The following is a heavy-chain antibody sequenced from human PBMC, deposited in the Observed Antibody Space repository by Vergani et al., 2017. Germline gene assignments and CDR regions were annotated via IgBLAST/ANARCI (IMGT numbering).Heavy chain of an antibody. J-gene: IGHJ6*02. CDR1: GGSISSSSYY. Sequence: QVQLQESGPGLVKPSQTLSLTCTVSGGSISSSSYYWGWIRQPPGKGLEWIGSIYYSGSTYYNPSLKSRVTISVDTSKNQFSLKLSSVTAADTAVYYCARVVGPRSGWLNYYYYYGMDVWGQGTTVTVSS. CDR3: ARVVGPRSGWLNYYYYYGMDV. V-gene: IGHV4-39*01. CDR2: IYYSGST. D-gene: IGHD6-19*01.